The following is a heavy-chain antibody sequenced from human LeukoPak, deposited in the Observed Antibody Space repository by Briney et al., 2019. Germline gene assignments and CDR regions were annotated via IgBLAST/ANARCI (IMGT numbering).Heavy chain of an antibody. Sequence: ASETLSLTCTVSGGSISSYYWSWIRQPPGKGLEWIGYIYYSGSTNYNPSLKSRVTISVDTSENQFSLKLSSVTAADTAVYYCASRTRGWFDPWGQGTLVTVSS. CDR2: IYYSGST. CDR3: ASRTRGWFDP. J-gene: IGHJ5*02. D-gene: IGHD1-14*01. V-gene: IGHV4-59*01. CDR1: GGSISSYY.